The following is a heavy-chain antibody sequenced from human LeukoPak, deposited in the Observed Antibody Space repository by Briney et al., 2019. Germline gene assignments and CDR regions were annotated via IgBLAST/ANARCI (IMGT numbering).Heavy chain of an antibody. CDR1: GFTFTSYA. CDR2: VSRSGVST. Sequence: GGSLRLSCAASGFTFTSYAMSWVRQPPGRGLEWVSTVSRSGVSTYYADSVKGRFTLSRDNSKSTLDLQMSSLRAEDTAIYYCAKYHSCSFTSCDRDFDYWGQGILVTVSS. CDR3: AKYHSCSFTSCDRDFDY. J-gene: IGHJ4*02. D-gene: IGHD2-2*01. V-gene: IGHV3-23*01.